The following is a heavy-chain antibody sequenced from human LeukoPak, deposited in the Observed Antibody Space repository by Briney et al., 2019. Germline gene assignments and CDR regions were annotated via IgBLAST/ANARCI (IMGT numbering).Heavy chain of an antibody. CDR3: ARVITIFGVATGAFDI. D-gene: IGHD3-3*01. CDR1: GFTFSSYS. V-gene: IGHV3-21*01. J-gene: IGHJ3*02. CDR2: ISSSSSYI. Sequence: RAGGSLRLSCAASGFTFSSYSMNWVRQAPGKGREWVSSISSSSSYIYYADSVKGRFTISRDNAKNSLYLQMNSLRAEDTAVYYCARVITIFGVATGAFDIWGQGTMVTVSS.